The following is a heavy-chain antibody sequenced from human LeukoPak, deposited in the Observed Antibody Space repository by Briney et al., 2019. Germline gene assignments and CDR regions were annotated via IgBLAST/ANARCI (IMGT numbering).Heavy chain of an antibody. CDR3: ARGRTTYDYVWGSYRPPDY. Sequence: PSETLSLTCAVYGGSFSGYYWNWIRQPPGKGLEWIGEINHRGSTNYNPSLKSRVTISVDTSKKQFSLKLSSVTAADTAVYYCARGRTTYDYVWGSYRPPDYWGQGTLVTASS. D-gene: IGHD3-16*02. CDR2: INHRGST. V-gene: IGHV4-34*01. J-gene: IGHJ4*02. CDR1: GGSFSGYY.